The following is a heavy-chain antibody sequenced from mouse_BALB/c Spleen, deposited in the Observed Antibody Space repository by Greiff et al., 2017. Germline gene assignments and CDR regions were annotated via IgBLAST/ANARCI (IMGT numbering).Heavy chain of an antibody. CDR1: GYTFTSYY. V-gene: IGHV1S56*01. J-gene: IGHJ2*01. CDR3: ARNSLLRPYYFDY. D-gene: IGHD1-2*01. Sequence: QVQLQQSGPELVKPGASVRISCKASGYTFTSYYIHWVKQRPGQGLEWIGWIYPGNVNTKYNEKFKGKATLTADKSSSTAYMQLSSLTSEDSAVYFCARNSLLRPYYFDYWGQGTTLTVSS. CDR2: IYPGNVNT.